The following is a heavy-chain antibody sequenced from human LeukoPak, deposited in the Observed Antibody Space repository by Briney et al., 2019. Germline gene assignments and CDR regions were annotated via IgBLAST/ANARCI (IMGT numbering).Heavy chain of an antibody. Sequence: GGSLRLSCAASGFTFSSYGMSWVRQAPGKGLEWVSAISTGGHSTHYADSVKGRFTISRDNSKNTVNLQMNSLRAEDTAVYYCAKKGPLQVGAVDYWGQGTLVTVSS. V-gene: IGHV3-23*01. CDR1: GFTFSSYG. J-gene: IGHJ4*02. CDR3: AKKGPLQVGAVDY. D-gene: IGHD1-26*01. CDR2: ISTGGHST.